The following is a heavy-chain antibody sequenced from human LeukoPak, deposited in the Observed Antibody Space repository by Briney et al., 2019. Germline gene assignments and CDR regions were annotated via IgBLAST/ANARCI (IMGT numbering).Heavy chain of an antibody. D-gene: IGHD4-23*01. CDR1: GGSISSYY. Sequence: SETLSLTCTVSGGSISSYYWSWIRQPPGKGLEWIGYIYYSGSTNYNPSLKSRVTISVDTSKNQFSLKLSSVTAADTAVYYCARVRWVPWYYSDYWGQGTLVTVSS. J-gene: IGHJ4*02. V-gene: IGHV4-59*01. CDR2: IYYSGST. CDR3: ARVRWVPWYYSDY.